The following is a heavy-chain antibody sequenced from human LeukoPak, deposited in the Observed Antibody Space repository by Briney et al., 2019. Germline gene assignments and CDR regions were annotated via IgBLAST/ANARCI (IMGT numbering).Heavy chain of an antibody. CDR1: GYTFTGYY. CDR2: INPNSGGT. CDR3: ARGQVGASDAFDI. J-gene: IGHJ3*02. Sequence: ASVKVSCKASGYTFTGYYMHWVRQAPGQGLEWMGWINPNSGGTKYAQKFQGRVTMTRDTSISTVYMELSRLRSDDTAVYYCARGQVGASDAFDIWGQGTMVTVSS. D-gene: IGHD1-26*01. V-gene: IGHV1-2*02.